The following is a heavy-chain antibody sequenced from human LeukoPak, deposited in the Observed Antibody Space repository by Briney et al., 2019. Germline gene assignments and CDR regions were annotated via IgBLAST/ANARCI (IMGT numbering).Heavy chain of an antibody. CDR3: TTDVSRLSPTNYCSSTSCYVYY. Sequence: GGSLRLSCAASGFTFSNAWMSWVRQAPGKGLEWVGRIKSKTDGGTTDYAAPVQGRFTISRDDSKNTLYLQMNSLKTEDTAVYYCTTDVSRLSPTNYCSSTSCYVYYWGQGTLVTVSS. V-gene: IGHV3-15*01. CDR2: IKSKTDGGTT. CDR1: GFTFSNAW. J-gene: IGHJ4*02. D-gene: IGHD2-2*01.